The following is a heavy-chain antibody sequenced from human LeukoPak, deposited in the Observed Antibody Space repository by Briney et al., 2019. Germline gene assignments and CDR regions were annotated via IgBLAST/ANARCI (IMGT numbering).Heavy chain of an antibody. CDR2: ISSSSSYI. CDR3: ARGGRSTYFDWSPDY. CDR1: GFTFPDYS. D-gene: IGHD3-9*01. V-gene: IGHV3-21*01. Sequence: GGSLRLSCAASGFTFPDYSMNWVRQAPGKGLEWVSSISSSSSYIYYADSVKGRFTISRDNARNSLYLQMNSLRAEDTAAYYCARGGRSTYFDWSPDYWGQGTLVTVSS. J-gene: IGHJ4*02.